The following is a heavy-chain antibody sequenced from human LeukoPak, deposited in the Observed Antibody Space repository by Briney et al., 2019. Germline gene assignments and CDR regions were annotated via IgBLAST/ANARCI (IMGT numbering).Heavy chain of an antibody. V-gene: IGHV4-59*12. Sequence: SETLSLTCTVSDGSINSFYWSWIRQPPGKGLEWIGYIYYSGSTNYNPSLKSRVTISVDTSKNQFSLKLSSVTAADTAVYYCARRFHSSGWYPRWGQGTLVTVSS. CDR2: IYYSGST. D-gene: IGHD6-19*01. J-gene: IGHJ4*02. CDR3: ARRFHSSGWYPR. CDR1: DGSINSFY.